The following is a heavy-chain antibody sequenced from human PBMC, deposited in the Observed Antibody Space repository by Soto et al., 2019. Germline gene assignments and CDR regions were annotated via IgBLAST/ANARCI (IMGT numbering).Heavy chain of an antibody. CDR3: ALRGAAEN. D-gene: IGHD6-13*01. Sequence: QVQLVESGGGVVQPGRSLRLSCAASGFTFSSYGMHWVRQAPGKGLEWVAVISYDGSNKYYAHSVKGRFTISRDNSKNTLYLQMNSLRAEDTAVYYCALRGAAENWGQGTLVTVSS. V-gene: IGHV3-30*03. CDR1: GFTFSSYG. J-gene: IGHJ4*02. CDR2: ISYDGSNK.